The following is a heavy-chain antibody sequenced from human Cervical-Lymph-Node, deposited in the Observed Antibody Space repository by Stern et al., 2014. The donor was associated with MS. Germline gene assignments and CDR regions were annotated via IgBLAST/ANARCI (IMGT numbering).Heavy chain of an antibody. J-gene: IGHJ4*02. CDR3: TRGRGTLLYLH. V-gene: IGHV1-2*02. Sequence: VQLVEYGAALRKPGASVEVSCEASGYHFIDYYIHWVLQAPGQGLEYVGWINPHTGDTRYAQKFLGRVAMTRDTSINTAYLELNSLTSDDTAFYYCTRGRGTLLYLHWGQGTLITVSS. CDR2: INPHTGDT. D-gene: IGHD2-15*01. CDR1: GYHFIDYY.